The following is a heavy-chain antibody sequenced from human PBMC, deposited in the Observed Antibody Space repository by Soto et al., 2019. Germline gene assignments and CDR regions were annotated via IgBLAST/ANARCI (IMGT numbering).Heavy chain of an antibody. V-gene: IGHV6-1*01. Sequence: SQTLSLTCAISGDSVSSNSAAWNWIRQSPSRGLEWLGRTYYRSKWYNDYAVSVKSRITINPDTSKNQFSLQLNSVTPEDTAVYYCARAVTPLAYYYGSGSPPEDYYFDYWGQGTLVTVSS. CDR2: TYYRSKWYN. J-gene: IGHJ4*02. CDR1: GDSVSSNSAA. D-gene: IGHD3-10*01. CDR3: ARAVTPLAYYYGSGSPPEDYYFDY.